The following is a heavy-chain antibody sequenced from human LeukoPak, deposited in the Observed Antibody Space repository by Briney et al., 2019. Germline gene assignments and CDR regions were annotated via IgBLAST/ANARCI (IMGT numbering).Heavy chain of an antibody. V-gene: IGHV1-18*01. CDR3: ARVASDGSGTNHY. Sequence: GASVKVSCKASGYMLSSYGITWVRQAPGQGLEWMGWISVYNGNTKSAQNLQGRVIMTTDTSTNTAHMELRSLRSDDTAVYYCARVASDGSGTNHYWGQGTQVIVSS. D-gene: IGHD3-10*01. CDR1: GYMLSSYG. CDR2: ISVYNGNT. J-gene: IGHJ4*02.